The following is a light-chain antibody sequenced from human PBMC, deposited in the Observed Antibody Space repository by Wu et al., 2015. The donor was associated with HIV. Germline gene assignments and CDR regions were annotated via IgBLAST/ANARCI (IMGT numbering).Light chain of an antibody. J-gene: IGKJ4*01. CDR1: QSVSSN. CDR3: QHRSNWPALI. Sequence: EIVMTQSPATLSVSPGERATLSCRASQSVSSNLAWYQQKPGQAPRLLIYGASTRATGIPARFSGSGSGTEFTLTISSMQSEDFAVYYCQHRSNWPALIFGGGTKVEIK. CDR2: GAS. V-gene: IGKV3-15*01.